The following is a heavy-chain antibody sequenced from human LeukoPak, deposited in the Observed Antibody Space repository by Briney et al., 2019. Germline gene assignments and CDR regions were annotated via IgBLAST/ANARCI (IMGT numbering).Heavy chain of an antibody. CDR1: GGSISSGDYY. V-gene: IGHV3-23*01. J-gene: IGHJ4*02. D-gene: IGHD6-19*01. Sequence: PSETLSLTCTVSGGSISSGDYYWSWIRQPPGKGLEWVSAISGSGGSTYYADSVKGRFTISRDNSKNTLYLQMNSLRAEDTAVYYCAKDRDGYSSGWYAGIFRYWGQGTLVTVSS. CDR2: ISGSGGST. CDR3: AKDRDGYSSGWYAGIFRY.